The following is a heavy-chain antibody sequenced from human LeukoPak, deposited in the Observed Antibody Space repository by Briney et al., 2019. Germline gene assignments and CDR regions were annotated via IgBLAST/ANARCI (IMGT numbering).Heavy chain of an antibody. CDR3: TTDHLGMALAYYYGMDV. J-gene: IGHJ6*02. Sequence: SGGSLRLSCAASGFTFSNAWMSWVRQAPGKGLEWVGRIKSKTDGGTTDYAAPVKGRFTISRDDSKNTLYLQMNSLKTEDTAVYYCTTDHLGMALAYYYGMDVWGQGTTVTVSS. CDR2: IKSKTDGGTT. D-gene: IGHD7-27*01. CDR1: GFTFSNAW. V-gene: IGHV3-15*01.